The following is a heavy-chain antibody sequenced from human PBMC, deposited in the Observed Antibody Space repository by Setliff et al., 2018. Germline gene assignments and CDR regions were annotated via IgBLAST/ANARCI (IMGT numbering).Heavy chain of an antibody. V-gene: IGHV3-30*02. J-gene: IGHJ5*02. CDR1: GFTFSSYG. CDR3: AKDLKRGGGSGANWFDP. D-gene: IGHD3-10*01. CDR2: IRYDGSNK. Sequence: GGSLRLSCAASGFTFSSYGMHWVRQAPGKGLEWVAFIRYDGSNKYYADSVKGRFTISSDNSKNTLYLQMNSLRAEDTAVYYCAKDLKRGGGSGANWFDPWGQGTLVTVSS.